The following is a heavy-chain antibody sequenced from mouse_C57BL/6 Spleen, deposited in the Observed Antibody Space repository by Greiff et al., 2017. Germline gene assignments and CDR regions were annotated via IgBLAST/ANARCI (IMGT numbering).Heavy chain of an antibody. V-gene: IGHV1-76*01. CDR1: GYTFTDYY. J-gene: IGHJ2*01. CDR2: INPGSGTT. CDR3: ARCTVVSPFDD. D-gene: IGHD1-1*01. Sequence: QVHVKQSGAELVRPGASVKLSCKASGYTFTDYYINWVQQRPGQGLEWIARINPGSGTTYYNEKFKGKATRTAEKTTSTAYMQLSSLKDEDSAVYFCARCTVVSPFDDWGQGTTLTVSS.